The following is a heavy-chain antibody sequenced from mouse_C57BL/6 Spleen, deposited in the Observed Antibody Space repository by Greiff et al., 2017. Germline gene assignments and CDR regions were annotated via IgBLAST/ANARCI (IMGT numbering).Heavy chain of an antibody. CDR1: GYAFSSSW. CDR2: IYPGDGDT. J-gene: IGHJ2*01. D-gene: IGHD1-1*01. Sequence: VQLQQSGPELVKPGASVKISCKASGYAFSSSWMNWVKQRPGQGLEWIGRIYPGDGDTNYNGKFKGKATLTADKSSSTAYMQLSSLTSEDSAVYFCARDYYGSSSHFDYWGQGTTLTVSS. CDR3: ARDYYGSSSHFDY. V-gene: IGHV1-82*01.